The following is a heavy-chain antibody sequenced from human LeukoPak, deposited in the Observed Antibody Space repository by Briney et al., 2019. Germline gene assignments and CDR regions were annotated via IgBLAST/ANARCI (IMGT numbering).Heavy chain of an antibody. Sequence: PSETLSLTCTVSGDSITAYYWSWIRQPPGEGLEWIGYIYYTGSTNYNPSLKNRVTISLDTSKNQLSLRLSSVTTADTAVYYCARDGSTTGWYSGDYWGQGILVTVSS. CDR1: GDSITAYY. J-gene: IGHJ4*02. CDR3: ARDGSTTGWYSGDY. D-gene: IGHD6-19*01. V-gene: IGHV4-59*01. CDR2: IYYTGST.